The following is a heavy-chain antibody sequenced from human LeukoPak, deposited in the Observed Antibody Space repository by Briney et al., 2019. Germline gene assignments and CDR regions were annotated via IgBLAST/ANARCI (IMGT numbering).Heavy chain of an antibody. CDR2: ISWDGGST. V-gene: IGHV3-43D*04. J-gene: IGHJ1*01. Sequence: PGGSLRLSCAASGFTFDDYAMHWVRQAPGKGLEWVSLISWDGGSTYYADSVKGRFTISRDNSKNSLYLQMNSLRAGDTALYYCAKDISQRCSGGSCYSDVVFQHWGQGTLVTVSS. D-gene: IGHD2-15*01. CDR3: AKDISQRCSGGSCYSDVVFQH. CDR1: GFTFDDYA.